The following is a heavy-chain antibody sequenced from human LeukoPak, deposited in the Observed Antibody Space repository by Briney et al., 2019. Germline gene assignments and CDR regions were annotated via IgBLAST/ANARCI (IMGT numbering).Heavy chain of an antibody. CDR2: LSAGNGNT. J-gene: IGHJ6*03. D-gene: IGHD1-26*01. CDR3: ARGTTTEVYYMDV. CDR1: GYTFTIYA. V-gene: IGHV1-3*01. Sequence: ASVKVSCRASGYTFTIYAIHWVRQAPGQRIEWMGWLSAGNGNTRYSQKFQGRVTITADESTSTAYMELSSLRSEDTAVYYCARGTTTEVYYMDVWGKGTTVTVSS.